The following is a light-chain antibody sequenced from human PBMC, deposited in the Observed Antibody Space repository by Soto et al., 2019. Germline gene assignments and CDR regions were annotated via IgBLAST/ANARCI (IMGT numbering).Light chain of an antibody. CDR1: SSNIGAGYD. V-gene: IGLV1-40*01. CDR3: QSYDTPVYV. CDR2: GNS. Sequence: VLTQPPSVSGAPWQRVTISCTGSSSNIGAGYDVHWYQQLPGAAPKLLIYGNSNRPSGVPDRFSGSRSGTSASLAITGLQPEDEADYYCQSYDTPVYVFGGGTKVTVL. J-gene: IGLJ1*01.